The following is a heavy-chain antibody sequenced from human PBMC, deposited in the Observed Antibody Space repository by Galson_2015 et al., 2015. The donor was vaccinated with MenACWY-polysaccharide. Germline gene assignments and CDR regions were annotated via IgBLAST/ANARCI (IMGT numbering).Heavy chain of an antibody. CDR2: IRSKANSYAT. J-gene: IGHJ6*02. D-gene: IGHD1-26*01. Sequence: SLRLSCAASGFTFSGSAMHWVRQASGKGLEWVGRIRSKANSYATAYAASVKGRFTISRDDSKNTAYLQMNSLKTEDTAVYYCTRQGGSPGGYYYYGMDVWGQGTTVTVSS. CDR3: TRQGGSPGGYYYYGMDV. V-gene: IGHV3-73*01. CDR1: GFTFSGSA.